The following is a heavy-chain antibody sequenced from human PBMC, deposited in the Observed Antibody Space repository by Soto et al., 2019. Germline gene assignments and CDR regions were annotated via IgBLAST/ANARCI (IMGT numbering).Heavy chain of an antibody. CDR1: GFTFSSYA. Sequence: PGESLKISCAASGFTFSSYAMHWVRQAPGKGLEWVAVISYDGSNKYYADSVKGRFTISRDNSKNTLYLQMNSLRAEDTAVYYCARAGGYCSRGSCFDAFDIWGQGTMVTVSS. V-gene: IGHV3-30-3*01. J-gene: IGHJ3*02. CDR2: ISYDGSNK. D-gene: IGHD2-15*01. CDR3: ARAGGYCSRGSCFDAFDI.